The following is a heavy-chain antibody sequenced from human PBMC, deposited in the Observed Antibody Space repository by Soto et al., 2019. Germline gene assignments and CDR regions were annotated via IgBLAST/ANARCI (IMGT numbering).Heavy chain of an antibody. J-gene: IGHJ4*02. Sequence: QVQLQESGPGLVKPSKTLSLTCTVSGDSIRSSSHYWAWNRQPPGKGLEWIGGFYYSGSPYYNPSLKSRVTMSVDTSKNQFSLNLNSVTAADTAVYYCYINGYWGQGTLVTVSS. CDR3: YINGY. V-gene: IGHV4-39*01. CDR1: GDSIRSSSHY. CDR2: FYYSGSP. D-gene: IGHD2-8*01.